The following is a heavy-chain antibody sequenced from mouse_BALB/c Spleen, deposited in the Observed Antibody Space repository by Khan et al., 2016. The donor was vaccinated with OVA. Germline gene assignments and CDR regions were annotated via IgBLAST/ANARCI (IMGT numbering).Heavy chain of an antibody. CDR2: VSTGGHYT. V-gene: IGHV5-6*01. CDR1: GFNFSTYG. CDR3: ARLAYYYDSEGFAY. Sequence: EVQLLESGGDVVKPGGSLKLSCAASGFNFSTYGMSWVRQTPDKRLEWVATVSTGGHYTYYPDTVKGRFTISRDNAKNTLYLQMSSLKSEDTAIFYCARLAYYYDSEGFAYWGQGTLVTVSA. J-gene: IGHJ3*01. D-gene: IGHD1-1*01.